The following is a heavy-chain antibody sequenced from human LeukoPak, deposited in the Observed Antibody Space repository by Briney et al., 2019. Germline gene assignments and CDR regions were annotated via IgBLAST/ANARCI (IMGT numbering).Heavy chain of an antibody. Sequence: PGGSLRLSCGASGFTFSSYAMSWVRQAPGKGLEWVSAISGSGGSTYYADSVKGRFTISRDNSKNTLYLQMNSLRVEDTAVYYCAQQLGYCSGGSCYFTYWGQGTLVTVSS. CDR3: AQQLGYCSGGSCYFTY. J-gene: IGHJ4*02. D-gene: IGHD2-15*01. CDR2: ISGSGGST. CDR1: GFTFSSYA. V-gene: IGHV3-23*01.